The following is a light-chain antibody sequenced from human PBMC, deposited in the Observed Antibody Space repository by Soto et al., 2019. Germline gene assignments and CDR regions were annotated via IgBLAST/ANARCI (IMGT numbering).Light chain of an antibody. J-gene: IGLJ2*01. CDR2: GNS. Sequence: QSVLTQPPSVSGAPGQRVTISCTGSSSNIGAGYDVHWYQQLPGTAPXLLIYGNSNRPSGVPDXFSGSXSXXXXSXAITGLQAEDEADYYCQSYDSSLSGVVFGGGTKLTVL. CDR1: SSNIGAGYD. CDR3: QSYDSSLSGVV. V-gene: IGLV1-40*01.